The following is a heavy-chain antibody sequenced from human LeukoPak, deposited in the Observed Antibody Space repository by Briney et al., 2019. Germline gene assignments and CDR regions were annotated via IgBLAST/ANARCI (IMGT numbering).Heavy chain of an antibody. V-gene: IGHV3-7*01. D-gene: IGHD3-9*01. Sequence: GGSLRLSCAASGFTFSSYWMSWVRQAPGKGLEWVANVKQGGSEKYYVDSVKGRFTISRDNAKNSLYLQMNSLRAEDTAVYYCVRDWDHFDFDSWGLGTLVTVSS. CDR3: VRDWDHFDFDS. CDR2: VKQGGSEK. CDR1: GFTFSSYW. J-gene: IGHJ5*01.